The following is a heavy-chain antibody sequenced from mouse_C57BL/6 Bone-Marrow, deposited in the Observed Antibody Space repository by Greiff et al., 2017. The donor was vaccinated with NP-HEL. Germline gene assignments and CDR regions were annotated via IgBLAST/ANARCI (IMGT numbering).Heavy chain of an antibody. CDR3: EREGVYYDYDLYYMDY. D-gene: IGHD2-4*01. J-gene: IGHJ2*01. V-gene: IGHV1-42*01. CDR1: GYSFTGYY. Sequence: VHVKQSGPELVKPGASVKISCKASGYSFTGYYMNWVKQSPEKSLEWIGEINPSTGGTTYNQKFKAKATLTVDKSSSTAYMQLKSLTSEDSAVYYCEREGVYYDYDLYYMDYWGQGTTLTVSS. CDR2: INPSTGGT.